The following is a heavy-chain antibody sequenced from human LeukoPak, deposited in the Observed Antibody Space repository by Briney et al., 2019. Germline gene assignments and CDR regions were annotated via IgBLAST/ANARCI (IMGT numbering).Heavy chain of an antibody. CDR3: ARDHSSSGQLLDY. CDR1: GYTFTGYY. J-gene: IGHJ4*02. Sequence: ASVKVSCKASGYTFTGYYMHWVRQAPGQGLEWMGWISAYNGDSNYAQNLQGRLTMTTDTSTNTAYLELRSLRSDDTAMYYCARDHSSSGQLLDYWGQGTPVSVSS. V-gene: IGHV1-18*04. CDR2: ISAYNGDS. D-gene: IGHD6-25*01.